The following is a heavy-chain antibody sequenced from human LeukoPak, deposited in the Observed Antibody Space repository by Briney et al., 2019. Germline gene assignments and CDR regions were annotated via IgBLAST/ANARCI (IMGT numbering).Heavy chain of an antibody. CDR3: ARVDRIAARPGYFDY. V-gene: IGHV4-59*11. D-gene: IGHD6-6*01. CDR2: IYYSGST. J-gene: IGHJ4*02. CDR1: GGSISSHY. Sequence: PSETLSLTCTVSGGSISSHYWSWIRKPPGKGLEWIGYIYYSGSTNYNPSLKSRVTISVDTSKNQFSLKLSSVTAADTAVYYCARVDRIAARPGYFDYWGQGTLVTVSS.